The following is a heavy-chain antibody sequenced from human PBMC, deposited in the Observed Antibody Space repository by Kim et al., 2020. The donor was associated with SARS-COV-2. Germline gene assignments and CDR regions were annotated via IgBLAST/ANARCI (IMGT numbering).Heavy chain of an antibody. CDR3: TRHYGYGDY. Sequence: GGTTEYAASVEGRFTTSRDDSKSSSYLQMNSLKTEDTAVYYCTRHYGYGDYWGQGTLVTVSS. V-gene: IGHV3-49*02. J-gene: IGHJ4*02. CDR2: GGTT. D-gene: IGHD5-18*01.